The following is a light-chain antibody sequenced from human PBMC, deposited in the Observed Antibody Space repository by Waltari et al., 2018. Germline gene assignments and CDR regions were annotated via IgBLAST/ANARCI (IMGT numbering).Light chain of an antibody. CDR2: GAT. CDR1: QSVSRA. Sequence: CRASQSVSRALACYQQKPGQAPRLLIFGATNRATGIPDRFSGSGSETDFSRTISRLEPEDFAVYYCQRYVRLPATFGRGTKVEIK. CDR3: QRYVRLPAT. J-gene: IGKJ1*01. V-gene: IGKV3-20*01.